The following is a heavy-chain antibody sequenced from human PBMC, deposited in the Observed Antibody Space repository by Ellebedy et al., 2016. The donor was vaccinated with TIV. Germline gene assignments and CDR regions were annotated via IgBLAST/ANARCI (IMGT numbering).Heavy chain of an antibody. V-gene: IGHV3-23*01. CDR3: ATRVVATTNWFDP. J-gene: IGHJ5*02. Sequence: GGSLRLSXAASGFTFSSYEMSWVRQAPGKGLEWVSGITGSGVSTYYADSVKGRFTISGDNSKNTLYLQMNSLRDEDTAVYYCATRVVATTNWFDPWGQGTLVTVSS. D-gene: IGHD2-15*01. CDR1: GFTFSSYE. CDR2: ITGSGVST.